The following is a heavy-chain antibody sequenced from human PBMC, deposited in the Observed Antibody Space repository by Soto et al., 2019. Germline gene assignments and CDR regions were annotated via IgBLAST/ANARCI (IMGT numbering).Heavy chain of an antibody. CDR3: ARAVVVTAIHNYYFDY. D-gene: IGHD2-21*02. Sequence: SETLSLTCTVSCGSISSGDYYWSWIRQPPGKGLEWIGYIYYSGSTYYNPSLKSRVTISVDTSKNQFSLKLSSVTAADTAVYYCARAVVVTAIHNYYFDYWGQGTLVTVSS. V-gene: IGHV4-30-4*01. CDR1: CGSISSGDYY. J-gene: IGHJ4*02. CDR2: IYYSGST.